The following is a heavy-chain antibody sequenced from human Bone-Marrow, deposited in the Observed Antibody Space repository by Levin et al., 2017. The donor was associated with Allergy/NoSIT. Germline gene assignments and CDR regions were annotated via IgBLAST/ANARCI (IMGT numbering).Heavy chain of an antibody. J-gene: IGHJ3*02. CDR3: ARDSTLLRDYDSSMANAFDI. V-gene: IGHV3-33*01. CDR2: IWYDGSNK. Sequence: GESLKISCAASGFTFSSYGMHWVRQAPGKGLEWVAVIWYDGSNKYYADSVKGRFTISRDNSKNTLYLQMNSLRAEDTAVYYCARDSTLLRDYDSSMANAFDIWGQGTMVTVSS. CDR1: GFTFSSYG. D-gene: IGHD3-22*01.